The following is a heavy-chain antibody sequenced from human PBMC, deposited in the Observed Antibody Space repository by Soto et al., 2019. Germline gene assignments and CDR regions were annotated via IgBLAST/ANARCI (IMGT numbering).Heavy chain of an antibody. CDR3: ARGVSAGVDY. V-gene: IGHV1-8*01. J-gene: IGHJ4*02. CDR2: MQPSTGRT. D-gene: IGHD1-26*01. Sequence: QVPLVQSGAEVREPGASVKVSCKASVYSFTSLDINWVRQTAGQGLEWMGWMQPSTGRTGYAQKFQGRVTMTRDTSINTAYMELTTLTSDDTAFYYCARGVSAGVDYWGQGTLFTVSS. CDR1: VYSFTSLD.